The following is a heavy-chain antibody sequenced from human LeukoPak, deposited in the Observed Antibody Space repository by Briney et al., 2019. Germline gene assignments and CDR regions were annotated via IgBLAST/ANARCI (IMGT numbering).Heavy chain of an antibody. J-gene: IGHJ4*02. CDR2: IKQDGSEK. Sequence: GGSLRLSCAASGFTFSSYGMHWVRQAPGKGLEWVANIKQDGSEKYYVDSVKGRFTISRDNAKNSLYLQMNSLRAEDTAVYYCARDHYYGSGTSYYYFDYWGQGTLVTVSS. D-gene: IGHD3-10*01. CDR3: ARDHYYGSGTSYYYFDY. V-gene: IGHV3-7*01. CDR1: GFTFSSYG.